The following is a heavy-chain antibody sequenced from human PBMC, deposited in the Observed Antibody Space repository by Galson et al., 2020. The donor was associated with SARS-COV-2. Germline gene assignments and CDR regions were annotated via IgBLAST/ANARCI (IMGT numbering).Heavy chain of an antibody. CDR1: GYTFTSYG. CDR2: ISAYNGNT. J-gene: IGHJ6*03. Sequence: ASVKVSCKASGYTFTSYGISWVRQAPGQGLEWMGWISAYNGNTNYAQKLQGRVTMTTDTSTSTAYMELRSLRSDDTAVYYCARGRDPKVHYYYYMDVWGKGTTVTVSS. V-gene: IGHV1-18*01. CDR3: ARGRDPKVHYYYYMDV.